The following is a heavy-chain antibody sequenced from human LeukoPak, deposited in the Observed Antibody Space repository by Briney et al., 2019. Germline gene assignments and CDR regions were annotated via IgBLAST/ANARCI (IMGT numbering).Heavy chain of an antibody. D-gene: IGHD4-23*01. CDR1: GDSISSGDYY. CDR3: ARDPDYGGHSPGLWFDP. CDR2: IYSSGST. Sequence: PSETLSLTCSVSGDSISSGDYYWNWIRQSPGKGLEWIGYIYSSGSTYYNPSLKSRIIISIDTSKNQFSLKVNSVTAADTAVYYCARDPDYGGHSPGLWFDPWGQGTLVTVSS. V-gene: IGHV4-30-4*08. J-gene: IGHJ5*02.